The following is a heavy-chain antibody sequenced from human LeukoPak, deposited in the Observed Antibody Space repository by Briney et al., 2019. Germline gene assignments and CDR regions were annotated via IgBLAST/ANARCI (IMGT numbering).Heavy chain of an antibody. CDR1: GFTFDNYT. J-gene: IGHJ6*04. V-gene: IGHV3-23*01. Sequence: GGSLRLSCAASGFTFDNYTMSWVRQAPGKGLEWVSSISASGGSTYYADSVKGRFTISRDNSNKILYLQMNSLRAEDTAVYYCAKCFSMIRGLRGTYYYYGMDVWGRGTTVTVSS. CDR3: AKCFSMIRGLRGTYYYYGMDV. D-gene: IGHD3-10*01. CDR2: ISASGGST.